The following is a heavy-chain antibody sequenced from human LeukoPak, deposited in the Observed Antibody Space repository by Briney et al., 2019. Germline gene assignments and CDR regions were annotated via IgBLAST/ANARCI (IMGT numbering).Heavy chain of an antibody. CDR3: AKDTGANVAVAGMDLAGGVRPRFDP. J-gene: IGHJ5*02. CDR2: ISWNSGSI. Sequence: GGSLRLSGAASGFTFDDYAMHWVRQAPGKGLEWVSGISWNSGSIGYADSVKGRFTISRDNAKNSLYLQMNSLRAEDTALSYCAKDTGANVAVAGMDLAGGVRPRFDPWGQGTLVTVSS. D-gene: IGHD6-19*01. CDR1: GFTFDDYA. V-gene: IGHV3-9*01.